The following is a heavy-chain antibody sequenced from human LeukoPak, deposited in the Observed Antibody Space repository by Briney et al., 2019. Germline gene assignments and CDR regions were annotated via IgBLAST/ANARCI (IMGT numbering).Heavy chain of an antibody. D-gene: IGHD1-26*01. CDR3: ARDVGATKFDY. V-gene: IGHV3-33*01. CDR2: IWYDGSNK. Sequence: GGSLRLSCAASGFTFSSYGMHWVRQAPGKGLEWVAVIWYDGSNKYYADSVKGRFTISRDNSKNTLYLQMNSLRADDTAVYYCARDVGATKFDYWGQGTLVTVSS. CDR1: GFTFSSYG. J-gene: IGHJ4*02.